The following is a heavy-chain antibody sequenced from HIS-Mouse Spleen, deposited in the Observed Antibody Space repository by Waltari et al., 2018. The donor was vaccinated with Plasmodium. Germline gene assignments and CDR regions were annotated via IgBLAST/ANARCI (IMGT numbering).Heavy chain of an antibody. CDR3: ARLYYDFWSGYYPYGMDV. D-gene: IGHD3-3*01. V-gene: IGHV3-30*04. Sequence: QVQLVESGGGVVQPGRSLRLSCAASGFHFSSYAMHWVCRAPGKGLEWVAVISYDGSNKYYADSVKGRFTISRDNSKNTLYLQMNSLRAEDTAVYYCARLYYDFWSGYYPYGMDVWGQGTTVTVSS. J-gene: IGHJ6*02. CDR2: ISYDGSNK. CDR1: GFHFSSYA.